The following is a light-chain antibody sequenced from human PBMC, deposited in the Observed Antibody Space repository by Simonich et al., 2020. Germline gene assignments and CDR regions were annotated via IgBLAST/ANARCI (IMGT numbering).Light chain of an antibody. CDR1: KSVLYSSNNKNY. CDR2: WAS. V-gene: IGKV4-1*01. Sequence: DIVMTQSPDSLAVSLGERATINCKSRKSVLYSSNNKNYLAWYQQKTGQPPKLRIYWASTRESGVPDRCSGSGSGTDFTLTISSLQAEDVAVYYCQQYYSTPRTFGQGTKVEIK. CDR3: QQYYSTPRT. J-gene: IGKJ1*01.